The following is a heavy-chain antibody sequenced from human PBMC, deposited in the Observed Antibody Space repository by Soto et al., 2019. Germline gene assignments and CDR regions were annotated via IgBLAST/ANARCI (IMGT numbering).Heavy chain of an antibody. CDR1: GGTFSSYA. D-gene: IGHD3-22*01. J-gene: IGHJ4*02. CDR2: IIPIFGTA. Sequence: SVKVSCKASGGTFSSYAISWVRQAPGQGLEWMGGIIPIFGTANYAQKFQGRVTITADESTSTAYMELSSLRSEDTAVYYCASSYYYDSSGYSPPPYFDYWGQGTLVTVSS. CDR3: ASSYYYDSSGYSPPPYFDY. V-gene: IGHV1-69*13.